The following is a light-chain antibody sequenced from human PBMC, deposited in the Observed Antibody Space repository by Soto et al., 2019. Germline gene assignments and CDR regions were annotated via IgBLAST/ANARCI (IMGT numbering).Light chain of an antibody. CDR3: QQYSFLPRT. CDR1: QSVSSSY. Sequence: ENVLSQSPGTVSLTPGERATLSCRASQSVSSSYLVWHQQKPGQAPRLLINGASTRATGIPDRFGGSGSGTDFTLTISRLEPEDFAVYYCQQYSFLPRTFGQGTKVDIK. V-gene: IGKV3-20*01. CDR2: GAS. J-gene: IGKJ1*01.